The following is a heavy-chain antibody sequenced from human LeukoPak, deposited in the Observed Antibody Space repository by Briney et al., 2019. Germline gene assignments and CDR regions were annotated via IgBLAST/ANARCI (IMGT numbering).Heavy chain of an antibody. CDR2: IKPDGSEK. V-gene: IGHV3-7*01. J-gene: IGHJ4*02. CDR3: ARNDVAAAGDY. Sequence: WGSLRLSCEVSGFTFRNYWMTWVRQAPGRGLEWVANIKPDGSEKNYVDSVKGRFTISRDDAKNSLFLQMNSLRAEDTAVYFCARNDVAAAGDYWGQGTLVTVSS. CDR1: GFTFRNYW. D-gene: IGHD6-13*01.